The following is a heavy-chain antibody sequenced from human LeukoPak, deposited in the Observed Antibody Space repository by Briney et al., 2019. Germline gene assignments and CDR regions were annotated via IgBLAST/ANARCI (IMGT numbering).Heavy chain of an antibody. Sequence: SVKVSCKASGGTFSSYAISWVRQAPGQGLEWMGGIIPIFGTANYAQKFQGRVTITTDESTSTAYMELSSLRSEDTAVYYCARDRPTEYGDYASSAFDIWGQGTMVAVSS. CDR2: IIPIFGTA. CDR3: ARDRPTEYGDYASSAFDI. V-gene: IGHV1-69*05. D-gene: IGHD4-17*01. J-gene: IGHJ3*02. CDR1: GGTFSSYA.